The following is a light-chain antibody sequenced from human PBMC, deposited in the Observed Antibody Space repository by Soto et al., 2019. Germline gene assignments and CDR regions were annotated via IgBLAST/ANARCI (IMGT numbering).Light chain of an antibody. CDR1: SSDVGGYNY. J-gene: IGLJ2*01. CDR2: DVS. Sequence: QSALTQPPSASGSPGQSVTISCTGTSSDVGGYNYVSWYQQHPGKAPKVIIYDVSKRPSGVPDRFSGSKSGNTASLTVSGLQTEDEADYYCDSHAGSSAVFGGGTKLTVL. CDR3: DSHAGSSAV. V-gene: IGLV2-8*01.